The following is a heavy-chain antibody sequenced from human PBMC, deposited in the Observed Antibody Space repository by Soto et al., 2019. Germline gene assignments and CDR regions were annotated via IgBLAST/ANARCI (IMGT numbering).Heavy chain of an antibody. J-gene: IGHJ4*02. D-gene: IGHD3-22*01. CDR3: AAEGLLRYFDL. V-gene: IGHV3-30-3*01. CDR2: TSYDGSHQ. Sequence: HPGGSLRLSCTASGFTFQRFTMHWVRQAPGKGLEWVAATSYDGSHQFYVDSVKGRFTISRDNSNNTLNMQMNGLRGDDTAVYFCAAEGLLRYFDLWGQGTLVTVSS. CDR1: GFTFQRFT.